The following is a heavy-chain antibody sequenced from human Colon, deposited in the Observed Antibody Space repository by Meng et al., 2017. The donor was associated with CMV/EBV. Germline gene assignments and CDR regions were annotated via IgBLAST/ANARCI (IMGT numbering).Heavy chain of an antibody. D-gene: IGHD3-10*01. CDR3: ARGVLNFFDY. CDR2: IYNSGST. Sequence: QLQLEESGPGLVKPSETLSLTCSVPGGSFTTNSYFWAWIRQPPGKGLEYIGSIYNSGSTYYNASLKSRVTMSVDTSKNQFSLKLSSVTAADTAKYYCARGVLNFFDYWGQGTLVTVSS. CDR1: GGSFTTNSYF. J-gene: IGHJ4*02. V-gene: IGHV4-39*07.